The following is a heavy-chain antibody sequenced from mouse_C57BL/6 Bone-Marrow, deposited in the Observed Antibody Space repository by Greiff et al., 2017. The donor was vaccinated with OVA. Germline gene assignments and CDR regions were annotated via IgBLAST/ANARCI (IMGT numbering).Heavy chain of an antibody. Sequence: VQLQQSGPELVKPGASVKIPCKASGYTFTDYYMDWVKQSHGKSLEWIGDINPNNGGTIYNQKFKGKATLTVDKSSSTAYMELRSLTSEDTAVYYCASYGNYVWFAYWGQGTLVTVSA. CDR1: GYTFTDYY. D-gene: IGHD2-1*01. V-gene: IGHV1-18*01. CDR2: INPNNGGT. CDR3: ASYGNYVWFAY. J-gene: IGHJ3*01.